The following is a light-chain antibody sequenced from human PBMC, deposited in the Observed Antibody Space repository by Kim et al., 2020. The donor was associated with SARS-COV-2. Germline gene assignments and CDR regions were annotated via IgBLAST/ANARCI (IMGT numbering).Light chain of an antibody. CDR1: NIGGKS. CDR3: QAGDRSSDHWV. CDR2: YDS. J-gene: IGLJ3*02. Sequence: SYELTQPPSVSVAPGNTARITCGGNNIGGKSVHWYQQKPGQAPVLVIYYDSDRPSGIPERFSGSNSGNTATLTITRVEAGGEADHSRQAGDRSSDHWVFG. V-gene: IGLV3-21*04.